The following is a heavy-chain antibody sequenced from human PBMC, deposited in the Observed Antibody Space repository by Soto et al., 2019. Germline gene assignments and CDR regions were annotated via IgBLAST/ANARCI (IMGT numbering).Heavy chain of an antibody. V-gene: IGHV1-18*01. CDR1: GYTYTNYS. CDR2: ISAYNGNT. D-gene: IGHD4-17*01. J-gene: IGHJ3*02. CDR3: ARDRSLYGDNDAFDI. Sequence: ASLKVSYNASGYTYTNYSISWAPQAPGQGLEWMGWISAYNGNTNYAQKLQGRVTMATDTSTSTAYMELRSLRSDDTAVYYCARDRSLYGDNDAFDIWGQGTMVTVSS.